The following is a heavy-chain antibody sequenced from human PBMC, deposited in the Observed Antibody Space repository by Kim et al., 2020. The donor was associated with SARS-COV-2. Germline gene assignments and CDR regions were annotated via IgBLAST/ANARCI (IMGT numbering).Heavy chain of an antibody. CDR3: AKGGDYYNSGTEDFDY. CDR2: ISGSGGST. J-gene: IGHJ4*02. CDR1: GFTFGTYA. D-gene: IGHD3-10*01. V-gene: IGHV3-23*01. Sequence: GGSLRLSCAASGFTFGTYAMSWVRQAPGKGLEWVSSISGSGGSTYYADSVKGRLTISRDNSKNTLYVQMNSLRAEDTAVYYCAKGGDYYNSGTEDFDYWGQGTLVTVSS.